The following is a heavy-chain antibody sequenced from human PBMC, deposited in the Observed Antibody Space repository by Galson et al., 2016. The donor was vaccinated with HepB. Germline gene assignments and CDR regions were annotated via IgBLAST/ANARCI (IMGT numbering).Heavy chain of an antibody. Sequence: SLRLSCAASGFSFNSHSLCWVRQAPGKGLEWLSYISASGAILHYADSLKGRLSASRDNAKSTLLLQMNSLTAEDTAVYYCARDPLSCTEGYCIEPFDYWGQGTVVTVSS. CDR2: ISASGAIL. V-gene: IGHV3-48*04. CDR1: GFSFNSHS. D-gene: IGHD2-8*02. J-gene: IGHJ4*02. CDR3: ARDPLSCTEGYCIEPFDY.